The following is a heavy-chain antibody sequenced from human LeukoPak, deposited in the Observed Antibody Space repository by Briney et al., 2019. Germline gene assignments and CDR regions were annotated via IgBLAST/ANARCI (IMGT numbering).Heavy chain of an antibody. CDR2: INHSGST. CDR3: ARGIGDIVVVPAAKGNFDY. V-gene: IGHV4-34*01. Sequence: SETPSLTCAVYGGSFSGYYWSWIRQPPGKGLEWIGEINHSGSTNYNPSLKSRVTKSVDTSKNQFSLKLSSVTAADTAVYYCARGIGDIVVVPAAKGNFDYWGQGTLVTVSS. CDR1: GGSFSGYY. J-gene: IGHJ4*02. D-gene: IGHD2-2*01.